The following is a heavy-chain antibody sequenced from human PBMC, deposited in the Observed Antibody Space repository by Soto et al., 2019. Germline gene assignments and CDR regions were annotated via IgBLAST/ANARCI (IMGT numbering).Heavy chain of an antibody. V-gene: IGHV4-59*11. CDR3: ARGSGGLLWFGESPGRYYYGMDV. D-gene: IGHD3-10*01. CDR2: IHYSGST. CDR1: GGSISSHY. Sequence: PSETLSLTCVVSGGSISSHYWSWIRQPPGSGLEWFGFIHYSGSTQYSPSLKSRVTMSVDTSKNQFSLNLSSVTAADTAVDYCARGSGGLLWFGESPGRYYYGMDVWGQGTTVTVSS. J-gene: IGHJ6*02.